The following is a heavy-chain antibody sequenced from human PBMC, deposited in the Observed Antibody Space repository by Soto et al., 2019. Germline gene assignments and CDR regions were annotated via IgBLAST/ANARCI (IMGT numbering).Heavy chain of an antibody. V-gene: IGHV3-23*01. CDR1: GFTFSSYA. J-gene: IGHJ4*02. CDR2: ISGRGGST. Sequence: VQLLESGGGLVQPGGSLRLSCAASGFTFSSYAMSWVRQAPGKGLEWVSAISGRGGSTDYVDSVKGRFTISRDNSKKMLYLQMNSLRDEDTAVYHCAKLQAYNFGPGAYSDYWGQGTLVTVSS. D-gene: IGHD5-18*01. CDR3: AKLQAYNFGPGAYSDY.